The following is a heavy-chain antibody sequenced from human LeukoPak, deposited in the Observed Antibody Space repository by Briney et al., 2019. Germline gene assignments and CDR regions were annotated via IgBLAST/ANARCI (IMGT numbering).Heavy chain of an antibody. CDR3: ARIWGEYCSSTSCRLRGAFDI. CDR2: INHSGST. J-gene: IGHJ3*02. CDR1: GGSFSGYY. D-gene: IGHD2-2*01. Sequence: PSETLSLTCAVYGGSFSGYYWSWIRQPPGKGLEWIGEINHSGSTNYKPSLKSRVTMSVDTSKNQASLELSSVTAADTAVYYCARIWGEYCSSTSCRLRGAFDIWGQGTMVTVSS. V-gene: IGHV4-34*01.